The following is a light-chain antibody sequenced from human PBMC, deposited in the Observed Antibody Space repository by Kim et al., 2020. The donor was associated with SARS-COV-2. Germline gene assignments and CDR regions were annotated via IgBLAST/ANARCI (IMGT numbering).Light chain of an antibody. V-gene: IGKV3-20*01. CDR3: QQYGSTPPYT. CDR2: GAS. CDR1: QSVSSSY. J-gene: IGKJ2*01. Sequence: EIVLTQSPGTLSLSPGERATLSCRASQSVSSSYLAWYQQKPGQAPRLLIYGASSRATGIPDRFSGSGSGTDFTLTISRLEPEDFAVYYCQQYGSTPPYTVGQQAKLVI.